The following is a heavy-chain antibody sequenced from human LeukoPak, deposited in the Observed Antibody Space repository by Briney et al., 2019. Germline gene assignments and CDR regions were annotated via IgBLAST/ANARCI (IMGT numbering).Heavy chain of an antibody. Sequence: GGSLRLSCAASGFTFSSYWVSWVRQAPGKGLEWVANIKQDGSEKYYVDSVKGRFTISRDNAKNSLYLQMNSLRAEDTAVYYCARIIRGYADYRGQGTLVTVSS. D-gene: IGHD5-12*01. CDR3: ARIIRGYADY. CDR2: IKQDGSEK. J-gene: IGHJ4*02. V-gene: IGHV3-7*01. CDR1: GFTFSSYW.